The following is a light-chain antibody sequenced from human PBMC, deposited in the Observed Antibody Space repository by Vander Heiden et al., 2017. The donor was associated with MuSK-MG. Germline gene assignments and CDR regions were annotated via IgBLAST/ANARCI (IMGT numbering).Light chain of an antibody. J-gene: IGLJ3*02. CDR1: SSNIGAGYD. V-gene: IGLV1-40*01. CDR3: QSYDSSLSGWV. CDR2: VNS. Sequence: QSVLTQPPSVSGAPGQRVTIPCTGSSSNIGAGYDVHWYQQLPGTAPKLLIYVNSNRPSGVPDRFSGSKSGTSASLAITGLQAEDEADYYCQSYDSSLSGWVFGGGTKLTVL.